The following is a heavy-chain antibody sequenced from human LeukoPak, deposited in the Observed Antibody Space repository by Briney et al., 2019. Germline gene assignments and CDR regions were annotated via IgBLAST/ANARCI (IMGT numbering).Heavy chain of an antibody. J-gene: IGHJ4*02. CDR1: GFTFSSYS. Sequence: GGSLRLSCAASGFTFSSYSMNWVRQAPGKGLEWVSSISSSSYIYYADSVKGRFTISRDNAKNSLYLQMNSLRAEDTAVYYCASLPRITMIVDDYWGQGTLVTVSS. CDR2: ISSSSYI. D-gene: IGHD3-22*01. V-gene: IGHV3-21*01. CDR3: ASLPRITMIVDDY.